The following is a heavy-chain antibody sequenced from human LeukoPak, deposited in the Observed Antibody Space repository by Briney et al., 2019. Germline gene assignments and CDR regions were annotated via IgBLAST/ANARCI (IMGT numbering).Heavy chain of an antibody. V-gene: IGHV3-74*01. Sequence: GGSLRLSCAASGFTFNLYWIHWVRQPPGKGLESLSRISDDGTTTNYADSVKGRFTISRDNAKNTLYLQMHSLRVDDTAVYYCARDSRYHSGWGSYQPYWFDPWGQGTLVTVSS. J-gene: IGHJ5*02. D-gene: IGHD3-10*01. CDR2: ISDDGTTT. CDR1: GFTFNLYW. CDR3: ARDSRYHSGWGSYQPYWFDP.